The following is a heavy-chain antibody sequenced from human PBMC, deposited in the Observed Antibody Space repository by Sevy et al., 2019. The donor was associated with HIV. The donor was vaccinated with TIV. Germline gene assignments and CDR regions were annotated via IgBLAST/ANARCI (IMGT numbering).Heavy chain of an antibody. CDR2: INPNSGGT. Sequence: ASVKVSCKASGYTFTGYYMHWVRQAPGQGLEWMGWINPNSGGTNYAQKFQGRVTMTRDTSISTAYMELSRLRSDDTAVYYCARGYSSGWSDPYYFDYWGQGTLVTVSS. D-gene: IGHD6-19*01. V-gene: IGHV1-2*02. CDR3: ARGYSSGWSDPYYFDY. J-gene: IGHJ4*02. CDR1: GYTFTGYY.